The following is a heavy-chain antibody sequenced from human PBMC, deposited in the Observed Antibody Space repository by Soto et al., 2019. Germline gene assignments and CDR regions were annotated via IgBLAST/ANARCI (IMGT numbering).Heavy chain of an antibody. J-gene: IGHJ4*02. Sequence: ASVKVSCKASGYTFTSYGISWVGQAPGQGLEWMGWISAYNGNTNYAQKLQGRVTITSDTSTSTAYMELSSLRSEDTAVYYCAIDLDLTYPYYDTPFDYWGQGTLVTVSS. V-gene: IGHV1-18*04. CDR3: AIDLDLTYPYYDTPFDY. CDR1: GYTFTSYG. CDR2: ISAYNGNT. D-gene: IGHD3-22*01.